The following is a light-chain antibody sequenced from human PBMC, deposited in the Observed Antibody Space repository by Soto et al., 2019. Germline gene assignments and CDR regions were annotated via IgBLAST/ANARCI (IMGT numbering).Light chain of an antibody. CDR2: EVS. Sequence: QSALTQPASVSVSPGQPITISCTGTSSDVGANNYVSWYQHHPGKAPKLLIYEVSNRPSGVSSRFSGSKSGNTASLTISGLQAEDEADYYCSSYINSITFLVFGGGTKVTVL. J-gene: IGLJ2*01. CDR3: SSYINSITFLV. CDR1: SSDVGANNY. V-gene: IGLV2-14*01.